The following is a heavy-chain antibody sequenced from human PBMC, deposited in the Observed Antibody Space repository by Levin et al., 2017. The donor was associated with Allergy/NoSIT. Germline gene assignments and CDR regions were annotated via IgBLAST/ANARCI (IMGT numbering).Heavy chain of an antibody. V-gene: IGHV4-39*01. Sequence: PSETLSLTCTVSGGSISSSSYYWGWIRQPPGKGLEWIGSIYYSGSTYYNPSLKSRVTISVDTSKNQFSLKLSSVTAADTAVYYCARRRRRWFGELSSGEFDYWGQGTLVTVSS. CDR2: IYYSGST. CDR1: GGSISSSSYY. J-gene: IGHJ4*02. CDR3: ARRRRRWFGELSSGEFDY. D-gene: IGHD3-10*01.